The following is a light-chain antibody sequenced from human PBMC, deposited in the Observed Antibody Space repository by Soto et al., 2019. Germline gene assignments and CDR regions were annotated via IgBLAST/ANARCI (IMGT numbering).Light chain of an antibody. Sequence: EIVLTQSPATPSLSPGERATLSCRASQSVSSYLAWDQQKPGQAPRLLIYDASNRATGIPARFSGSGSGTDFTLTISSLEPEDFAVYYCQQRSNWPPSWTFGQGTKVDIK. CDR2: DAS. CDR3: QQRSNWPPSWT. V-gene: IGKV3-11*01. CDR1: QSVSSY. J-gene: IGKJ1*01.